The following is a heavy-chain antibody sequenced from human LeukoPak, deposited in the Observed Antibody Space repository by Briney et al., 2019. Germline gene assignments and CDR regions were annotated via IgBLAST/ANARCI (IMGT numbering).Heavy chain of an antibody. J-gene: IGHJ4*02. CDR3: ARRGRWLQSSSFDY. CDR1: GGSFSGYY. D-gene: IGHD5-24*01. V-gene: IGHV4-34*01. CDR2: INHSGST. Sequence: PSGTLSLTCAVYGGSFSGYYWSWIRQPPGKGLEWIGEINHSGSTNYNPSLKRQVTISVDTSKNQFSLKLSSVTAADTAVYYCARRGRWLQSSSFDYWGQGTLVTVSS.